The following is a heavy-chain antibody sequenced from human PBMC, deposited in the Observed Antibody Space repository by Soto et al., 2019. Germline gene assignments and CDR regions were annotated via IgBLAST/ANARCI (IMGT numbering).Heavy chain of an antibody. V-gene: IGHV4-59*01. CDR3: ATGSRSSTSYAFDV. Sequence: SETPCFTCSVCGGSSSGYHWTWIRQPPGKALEWIGYIHYSGHINYNPALGNRVTMSVDTSVHQISLTLRSLTDADAAIYYCATGSRSSTSYAFDVWGPGTMVT. J-gene: IGHJ3*01. CDR1: GGSSSGYH. D-gene: IGHD2-15*01. CDR2: IHYSGHI.